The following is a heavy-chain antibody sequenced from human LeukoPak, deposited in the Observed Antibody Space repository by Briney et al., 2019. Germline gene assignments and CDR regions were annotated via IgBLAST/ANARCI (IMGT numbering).Heavy chain of an antibody. CDR3: VREGYDSSGYYLDS. CDR2: IHSSGST. J-gene: IGHJ4*02. Sequence: SETLSLTCTVFGGSINGYYWGWFRKPPGKGLGCFGWIHSSGSTEDNPSLKSRVTMSIDTSKNQISLKLYSVTAADTAVYYCVREGYDSSGYYLDSWGQGTLVTVSS. V-gene: IGHV4-59*13. D-gene: IGHD3-22*01. CDR1: GGSINGYY.